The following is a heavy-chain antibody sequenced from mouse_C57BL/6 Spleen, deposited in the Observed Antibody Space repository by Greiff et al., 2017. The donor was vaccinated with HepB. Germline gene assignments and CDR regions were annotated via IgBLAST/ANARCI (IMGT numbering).Heavy chain of an antibody. Sequence: VKLMESGAELVRPGASVTLSCKASGYTFTDYEMHWVKQTPVHGLEWIGAIDPETGGTAYNQKFKGKAILTADKSSSTAYMELRSLTSEDSAVYYCQGDSSGHEGFAYWGQGTLVTVSA. V-gene: IGHV1-15*01. D-gene: IGHD3-2*02. CDR3: QGDSSGHEGFAY. J-gene: IGHJ3*01. CDR2: IDPETGGT. CDR1: GYTFTDYE.